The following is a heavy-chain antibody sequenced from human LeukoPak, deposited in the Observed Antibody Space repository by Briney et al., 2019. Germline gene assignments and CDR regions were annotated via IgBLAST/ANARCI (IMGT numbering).Heavy chain of an antibody. J-gene: IGHJ6*02. CDR2: IYYSGST. CDR1: GGSISSYY. V-gene: IGHV4-59*08. Sequence: SETLSLTCTVSGGSISSYYWSWIRQPPGKGLEWIGYIYYSGSTNYNPSLKSRVTISVDTSNNQFSLNLSSVTAADTAVYYCARADRYYYGMDVWGQGTTVTVSS. D-gene: IGHD6-19*01. CDR3: ARADRYYYGMDV.